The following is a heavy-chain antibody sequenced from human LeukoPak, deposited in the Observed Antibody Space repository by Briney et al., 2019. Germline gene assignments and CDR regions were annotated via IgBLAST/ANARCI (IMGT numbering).Heavy chain of an antibody. CDR2: INHSGST. CDR3: ARGGYDYGDYHLDY. CDR1: GGSFSGYY. J-gene: IGHJ4*02. D-gene: IGHD4-17*01. V-gene: IGHV4-34*01. Sequence: SETLSLTCAVYGGSFSGYYWSWIRQPPGKGLEWTGEINHSGSTNYNPSLKSRVTISVDTSKNQFSLKLSSVTAADTAVYYCARGGYDYGDYHLDYWGQGTLVTVSS.